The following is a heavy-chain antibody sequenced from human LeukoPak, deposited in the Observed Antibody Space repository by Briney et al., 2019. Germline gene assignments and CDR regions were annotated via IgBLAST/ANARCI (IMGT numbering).Heavy chain of an antibody. D-gene: IGHD1-26*01. J-gene: IGHJ4*02. Sequence: ASVKVSCKASGYTFTSYGISWVRQAPGQGLEWMGWISAYNGNTNYAQKLQGRVTMTTDTSTSTAYMELRSLRSDDTAVYYCAREVGATRTLERFDYWGQGTLVTVSS. CDR2: ISAYNGNT. CDR1: GYTFTSYG. CDR3: AREVGATRTLERFDY. V-gene: IGHV1-18*01.